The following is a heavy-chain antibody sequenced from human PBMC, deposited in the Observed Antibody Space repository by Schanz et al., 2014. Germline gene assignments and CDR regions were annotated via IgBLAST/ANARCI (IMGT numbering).Heavy chain of an antibody. Sequence: QVQLVQSGSELKKPGASVKVSCKASGYTLTSFAMNWVRQAPGQGLESMGWINTNDGDPTYAQGFTGRFVFSLDTTVSTPYIQISSLKAEDTAVYSYERGGVVGVTAAHNWIDAWGQGTLVTVSS. CDR1: GYTLTSFA. CDR3: ERGGVVGVTAAHNWIDA. J-gene: IGHJ5*02. D-gene: IGHD2-15*01. CDR2: INTNDGDP. V-gene: IGHV7-4-1*02.